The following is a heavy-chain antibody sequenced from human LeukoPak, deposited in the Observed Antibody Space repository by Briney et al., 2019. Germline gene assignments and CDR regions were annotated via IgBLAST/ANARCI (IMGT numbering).Heavy chain of an antibody. CDR1: GYTFTSYD. Sequence: ASVKDSCKASGYTFTSYDVNWVRQATGQWLEWMGWMNPNSGNTGYAQKLQGRVTITRNTSISTAYMELSSLRSEDTAVYYCARRYYDFWSGYPVNYYYYMDVWGKGTTVTVSS. V-gene: IGHV1-8*03. CDR2: MNPNSGNT. D-gene: IGHD3-3*01. J-gene: IGHJ6*03. CDR3: ARRYYDFWSGYPVNYYYYMDV.